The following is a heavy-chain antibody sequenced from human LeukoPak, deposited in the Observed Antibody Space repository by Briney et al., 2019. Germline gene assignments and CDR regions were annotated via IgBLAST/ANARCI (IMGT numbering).Heavy chain of an antibody. D-gene: IGHD3-22*01. CDR3: ARPLYYDSTDAFDI. V-gene: IGHV3-23*01. Sequence: GGTLRLSCAASGFTFSSYGMSWVRQAPGKGLEWVSAISGSGGSTYYADSVKGRFTISRDNSKNTLYLQMNSLRAEDTAVYYCARPLYYDSTDAFDIWGQGTMVTVSS. CDR1: GFTFSSYG. J-gene: IGHJ3*02. CDR2: ISGSGGST.